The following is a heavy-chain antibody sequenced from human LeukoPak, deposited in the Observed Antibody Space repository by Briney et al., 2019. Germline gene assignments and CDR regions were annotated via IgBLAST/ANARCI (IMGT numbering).Heavy chain of an antibody. Sequence: PGESLKISCKGSGYSFTSYWIGWVRQMPGKGLEWMGIIYPGDSDTRYSPSFQGQVTISVDKSISTTYLQWSSLKASDTAIYYCARQYYDVLTGFYIHFDYWGQGTLVTVSS. D-gene: IGHD3-9*01. J-gene: IGHJ4*02. CDR3: ARQYYDVLTGFYIHFDY. CDR2: IYPGDSDT. V-gene: IGHV5-51*01. CDR1: GYSFTSYW.